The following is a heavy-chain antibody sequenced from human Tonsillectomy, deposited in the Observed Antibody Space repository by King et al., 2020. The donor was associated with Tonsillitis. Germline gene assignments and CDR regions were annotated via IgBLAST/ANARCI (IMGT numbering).Heavy chain of an antibody. D-gene: IGHD2-15*01. J-gene: IGHJ4*02. CDR2: IHYDGTIK. CDR3: AKHHAAGIFDF. V-gene: IGHV3-30*02. Sequence: VQLVESGGGVVQPGGSLRLSCAASGFTFSTSGTHWVRQAPGKGLEWVAFIHYDGTIKYYADSVKGRFTISRDNSKNTLFLQMNSLRPEDTPVYYCAKHHAAGIFDFWGQGTLVTVSS. CDR1: GFTFSTSG.